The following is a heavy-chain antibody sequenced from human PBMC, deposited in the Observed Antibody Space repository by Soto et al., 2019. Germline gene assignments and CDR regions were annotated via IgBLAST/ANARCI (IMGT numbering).Heavy chain of an antibody. J-gene: IGHJ4*02. D-gene: IGHD2-21*02. CDR2: IYYSAST. CDR3: ARHLPYCGGDCYSLDY. Sequence: PSETLSLTCAVYSGSFSGYYWSWIGQPPGKGLEWIGYIYYSASTNYSPSLKSRVTISVDTSKSQFSLNLSSVTAADTAVYYCARHLPYCGGDCYSLDYWGQGTLVTVSS. CDR1: SGSFSGYY. V-gene: IGHV4-59*08.